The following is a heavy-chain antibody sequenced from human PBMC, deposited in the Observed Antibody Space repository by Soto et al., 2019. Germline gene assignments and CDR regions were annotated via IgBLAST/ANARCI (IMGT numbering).Heavy chain of an antibody. CDR3: ARDNGPEDVSRNFDY. D-gene: IGHD2-8*01. CDR1: GFTFSHYG. V-gene: IGHV3-33*01. CDR2: IWHDGSNK. Sequence: GGSLRLSCAASGFTFSHYGMHWVRQAPGKGLEWVAVIWHDGSNKYYADSVKGRFTISRDKDTLYLQMNSLRAEDTAVYYCARDNGPEDVSRNFDYWGQGTLVTVSS. J-gene: IGHJ4*02.